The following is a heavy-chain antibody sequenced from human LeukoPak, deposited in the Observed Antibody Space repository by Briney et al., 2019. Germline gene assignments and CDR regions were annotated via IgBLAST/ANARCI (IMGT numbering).Heavy chain of an antibody. CDR2: INPNSGGT. J-gene: IGHJ6*02. Sequence: ASVKVSCKASGYTFTGYYMHWVRQAPGQGLEWMGWINPNSGGTNYAQKFQGRVTMTRDTSIGTAYMELSRLRSDDTAVYYCARDLAHSDILTGYYYYYGMDVWGQGTTVTVSS. CDR3: ARDLAHSDILTGYYYYYGMDV. CDR1: GYTFTGYY. D-gene: IGHD3-9*01. V-gene: IGHV1-2*02.